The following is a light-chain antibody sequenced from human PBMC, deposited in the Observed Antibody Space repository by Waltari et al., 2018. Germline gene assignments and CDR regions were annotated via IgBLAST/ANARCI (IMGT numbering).Light chain of an antibody. Sequence: QSVLTQPPSLSGTPGQRVTISCSGSSPNIERNTVNRYHQVPGTAPKVLIYRNNQRPSGVPDRFSGSKSGTSASLAISGLQSEDEADYHCAAWDDSLGGPVFGGGTTLTVL. J-gene: IGLJ2*01. CDR1: SPNIERNT. CDR3: AAWDDSLGGPV. CDR2: RNN. V-gene: IGLV1-44*01.